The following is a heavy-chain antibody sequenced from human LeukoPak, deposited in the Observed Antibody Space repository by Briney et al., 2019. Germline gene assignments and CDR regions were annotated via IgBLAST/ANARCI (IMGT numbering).Heavy chain of an antibody. CDR3: AREWGNRNPTDNWFDP. Sequence: ASVKVSCKASGYSFSNHDINWVRQATGQGLEWMGWMNPKSGNTGYAQMFQGRVIMTRDTSISTAYMELSSLRYEDTAVYYCAREWGNRNPTDNWFDPWGQGTLVTVSS. J-gene: IGHJ5*02. V-gene: IGHV1-8*01. CDR2: MNPKSGNT. CDR1: GYSFSNHD. D-gene: IGHD1-14*01.